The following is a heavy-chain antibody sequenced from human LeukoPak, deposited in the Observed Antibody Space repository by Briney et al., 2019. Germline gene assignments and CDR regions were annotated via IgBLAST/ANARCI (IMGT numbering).Heavy chain of an antibody. CDR2: ISIDVDKT. Sequence: AGGSLRLSCEASGFTFSSSAMTWVRQAPGKGPEWVSSISIDVDKTYYADSVKGRVTISRDNSKTTLYLQMNSLRAEDTAVYYCAKFSRSYCSSTRCSKYFDYWGQGTLVTVSS. CDR1: GFTFSSSA. CDR3: AKFSRSYCSSTRCSKYFDY. J-gene: IGHJ4*02. V-gene: IGHV3-23*01. D-gene: IGHD2-2*01.